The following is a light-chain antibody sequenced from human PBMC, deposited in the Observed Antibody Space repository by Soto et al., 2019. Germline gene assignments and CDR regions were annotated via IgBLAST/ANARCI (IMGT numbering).Light chain of an antibody. CDR2: DVN. J-gene: IGLJ2*01. V-gene: IGLV2-14*03. CDR1: SSDVGGYNS. Sequence: QSALTQPASVSGSPGESITISCTGTSSDVGGYNSVSWHQQHPGKAPKLLVYDVNNRPSGVSNRFSGSKSGNTASLTISGLQAEEEADYYCASYTSRSTLAFGGGTQLTVL. CDR3: ASYTSRSTLA.